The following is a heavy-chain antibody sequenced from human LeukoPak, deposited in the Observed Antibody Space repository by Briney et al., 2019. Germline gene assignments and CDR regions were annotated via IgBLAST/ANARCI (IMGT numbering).Heavy chain of an antibody. D-gene: IGHD3-22*01. V-gene: IGHV4-39*01. Sequence: SETLSLTCIVSGGSISNTDYYWGWIRQPPGKGLEWIGSIYDSGTAYYKASLKSRVTISVDVFRNQFSLKMKFVTAADTAVYYCARTAHSSAYSPFDHWDQGTLVTVSS. CDR3: ARTAHSSAYSPFDH. CDR2: IYDSGTA. CDR1: GGSISNTDYY. J-gene: IGHJ4*02.